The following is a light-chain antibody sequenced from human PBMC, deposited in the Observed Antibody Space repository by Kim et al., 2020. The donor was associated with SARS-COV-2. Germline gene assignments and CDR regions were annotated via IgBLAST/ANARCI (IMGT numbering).Light chain of an antibody. CDR1: SIGSKT. V-gene: IGLV3-9*01. CDR3: QVWDSSTAWV. CDR2: RDS. J-gene: IGLJ3*02. Sequence: VALGQTARITCGGNSIGSKTVHWYQRRPGQAPVLVIYRDSNRPSGIPERFSGSNAGNTATLTISRVQAGDEADFYCQVWDSSTAWVFGGGTQLTVL.